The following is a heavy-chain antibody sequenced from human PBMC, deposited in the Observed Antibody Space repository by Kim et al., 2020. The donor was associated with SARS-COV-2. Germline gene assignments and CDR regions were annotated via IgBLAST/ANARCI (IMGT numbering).Heavy chain of an antibody. CDR1: GYTFTSYD. Sequence: ASVKVSCKASGYTFTSYDINWVRQAPGQGLEWMGIINANGGSTRFAQKFQGRVTMTRDTSTSTVFMELSSLRSEDAAVYYCARGGLHLASSAHPDYWGQG. CDR3: ARGGLHLASSAHPDY. D-gene: IGHD3-22*01. V-gene: IGHV1-46*01. CDR2: INANGGST. J-gene: IGHJ4*02.